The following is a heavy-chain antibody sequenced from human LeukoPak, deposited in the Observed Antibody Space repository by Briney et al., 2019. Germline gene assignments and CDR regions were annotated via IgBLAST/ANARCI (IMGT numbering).Heavy chain of an antibody. V-gene: IGHV4-34*01. CDR1: GGSFSGDY. CDR3: ARAREGDAFDI. J-gene: IGHJ3*02. Sequence: NTSETLSLTCAVYGGSFSGDYWSWIRQPPGKGLEWIGDINRSGRAVYNTSLKSRVIISVDRSKNQFSLKLSSVTAADTAVYYCARAREGDAFDIWGQGTMVTVSS. CDR2: INRSGRA.